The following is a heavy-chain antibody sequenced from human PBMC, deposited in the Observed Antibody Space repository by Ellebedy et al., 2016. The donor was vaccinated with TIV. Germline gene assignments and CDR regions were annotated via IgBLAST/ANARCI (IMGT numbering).Heavy chain of an antibody. D-gene: IGHD4-23*01. Sequence: AASVKVSCKASGYTFTGQYLHWVRQAPGQGLEWMGWINPNSGGIHLPQKFQGRVTMTRDTSINTAYMELSRLTSDDTAVYYCAREAYGGNSVFDYWGQGTLVTVSS. J-gene: IGHJ4*02. V-gene: IGHV1-2*02. CDR3: AREAYGGNSVFDY. CDR1: GYTFTGQY. CDR2: INPNSGGI.